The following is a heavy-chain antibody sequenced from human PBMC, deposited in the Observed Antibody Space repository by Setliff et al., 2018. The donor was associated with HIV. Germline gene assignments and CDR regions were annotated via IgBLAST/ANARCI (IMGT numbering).Heavy chain of an antibody. CDR1: GYTFSNYD. Sequence: GASVKVSCKASGYTFSNYDMHWVRQAPGQGLEWIGVINPSGGSATYARKFQGRVTMTRDTSTSTVYMDLSSLRSEDTALYYCARDHYYGSGTYYRGGSGFDPWGQGTLVTVSS. D-gene: IGHD3-10*01. J-gene: IGHJ5*02. V-gene: IGHV1-46*01. CDR2: INPSGGSA. CDR3: ARDHYYGSGTYYRGGSGFDP.